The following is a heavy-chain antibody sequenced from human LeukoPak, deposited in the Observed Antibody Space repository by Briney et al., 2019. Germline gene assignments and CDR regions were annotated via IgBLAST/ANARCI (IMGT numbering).Heavy chain of an antibody. V-gene: IGHV3-13*01. J-gene: IGHJ3*02. D-gene: IGHD2-2*01. CDR3: ARESVTNDAFDI. CDR2: IGTAGDT. CDR1: GFTFSSYD. Sequence: GGSLRLSCAASGFTFSSYDMHGVRQATGKGLEWVSAIGTAGDTYYPGSVKGRFTISREDAKNSLYLQMNSLRAGDTAVYYCARESVTNDAFDIWGQGTMVTVSS.